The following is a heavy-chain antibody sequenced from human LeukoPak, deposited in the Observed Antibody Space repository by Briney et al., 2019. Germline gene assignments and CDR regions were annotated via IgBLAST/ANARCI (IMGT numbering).Heavy chain of an antibody. CDR2: ISYDGSNK. CDR3: AKDRGPAATSYYYYGMDV. J-gene: IGHJ6*04. V-gene: IGHV3-30*18. D-gene: IGHD2-2*01. Sequence: WGSLRLSWAASGFTFSSYGMHWFRQAPGKGLDWVAVISYDGSNKYYADSVKGRFTISRDNSKNTLYLQMNSLRAEDTAVYYCAKDRGPAATSYYYYGMDVWGKGTTVTVSS. CDR1: GFTFSSYG.